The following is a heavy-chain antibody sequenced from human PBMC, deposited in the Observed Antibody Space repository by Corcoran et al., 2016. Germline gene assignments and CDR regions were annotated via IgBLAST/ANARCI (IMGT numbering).Heavy chain of an antibody. CDR1: GFTFSSYW. Sequence: EVQLVESGGGLVQPGGSLRLSCAASGFTFSSYWMSWVRQAPGKGLEWVANIKQDGSEKYYVDSVKGRFTISRDNAKNSLYLQMNSLRAEDTAVYYCARDSGTIVVVPAAHDAFDIWGQGTMVTVSS. V-gene: IGHV3-7*01. CDR2: IKQDGSEK. J-gene: IGHJ3*02. CDR3: ARDSGTIVVVPAAHDAFDI. D-gene: IGHD2-2*01.